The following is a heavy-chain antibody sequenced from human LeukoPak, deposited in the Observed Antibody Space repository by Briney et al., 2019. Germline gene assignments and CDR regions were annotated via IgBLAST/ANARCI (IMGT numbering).Heavy chain of an antibody. CDR1: GFTFSSYA. J-gene: IGHJ4*02. V-gene: IGHV3-30-3*01. CDR2: ISYDGSNK. CDR3: AKDHGPLLGYCSSTSCYEVHPDY. D-gene: IGHD2-2*01. Sequence: PGGSLRLSCAASGFTFSSYAMHWVRQAPGRGLEWVAVISYDGSNKYYADSVKGRFTISRDNSKNSLYLQMNSLRAEDTAVYYCAKDHGPLLGYCSSTSCYEVHPDYWGQGTLVTVSS.